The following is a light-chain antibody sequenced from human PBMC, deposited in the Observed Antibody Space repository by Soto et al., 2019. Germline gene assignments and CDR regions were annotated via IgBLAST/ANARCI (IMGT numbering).Light chain of an antibody. CDR3: QQRSNWPPYT. V-gene: IGKV3-11*01. Sequence: EIVLTQSPATLSLSPGERATLSCRASQSVNSSLAWYQQKPGQAPRLLIYDASNRAAGIPARFRGSGSGTDFTLTISSLEPEDFAVYYCQQRSNWPPYTFGQGTKLEIK. CDR2: DAS. CDR1: QSVNSS. J-gene: IGKJ2*01.